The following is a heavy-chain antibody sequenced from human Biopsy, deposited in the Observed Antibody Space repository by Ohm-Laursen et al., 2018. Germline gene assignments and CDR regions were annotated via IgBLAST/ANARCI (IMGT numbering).Heavy chain of an antibody. Sequence: DTLSLTCTVSGGFLSSYSWSWIRQPAGKGLEWIGQIYTSGITNYNPSLKSRVTMSVDTSKNKFSLRVSSVTAADTAVYYCARDRDRRGWFDPWGQGTLVTVSS. V-gene: IGHV4-4*07. D-gene: IGHD1-14*01. CDR1: GGFLSSYS. CDR3: ARDRDRRGWFDP. CDR2: IYTSGIT. J-gene: IGHJ5*02.